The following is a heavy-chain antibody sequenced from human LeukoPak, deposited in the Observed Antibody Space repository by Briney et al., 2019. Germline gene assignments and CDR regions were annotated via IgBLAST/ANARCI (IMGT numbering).Heavy chain of an antibody. V-gene: IGHV1-24*01. D-gene: IGHD3-22*01. CDR1: GYTLTELS. CDR2: FDPEDGET. J-gene: IGHJ4*02. CDR3: ARDPTRANYYDSSGYNDY. Sequence: GASVKVSCKVSGYTLTELSMHWVRQAPGKGLEWMGGFDPEDGETIYAQKFQGRVTMTEDTSTDTAYMELSSLRSEDTAVYYCARDPTRANYYDSSGYNDYWGQGTLVTASS.